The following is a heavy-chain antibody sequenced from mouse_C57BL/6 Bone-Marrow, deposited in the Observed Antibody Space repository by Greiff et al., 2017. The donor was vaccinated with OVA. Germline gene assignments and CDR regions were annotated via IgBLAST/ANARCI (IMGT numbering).Heavy chain of an antibody. D-gene: IGHD1-1*01. CDR3: DRHEGRPYCGSSYDYAMDY. J-gene: IGHJ4*01. V-gene: IGHV1-62-2*01. CDR2: FYPGSGSI. CDR1: GYTFTEYT. Sequence: VQLQQSGAELVKPGASVKLSCKASGYTFTEYTIHWVKQRSGQGLEWIGWFYPGSGSIKYNEKFKDKATLTADKSSSTVYMELSRLTSEDSAVYFCDRHEGRPYCGSSYDYAMDYWGQGTSVTVSS.